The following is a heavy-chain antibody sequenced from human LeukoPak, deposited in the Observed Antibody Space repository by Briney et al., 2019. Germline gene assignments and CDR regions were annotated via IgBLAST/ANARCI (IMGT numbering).Heavy chain of an antibody. V-gene: IGHV1-2*02. CDR2: INPNSGGT. CDR1: GYTFTGYY. J-gene: IGHJ4*02. CDR3: ARDTRGEYYSGY. Sequence: ASVKVSCKASGYTFTGYYMHWVRQAPGQGLEWMGWINPNSGGTKYAQIFQGRVTMTRDTSISTAYMELSRLRSDDTAVYYRARDTRGEYYSGYWGQGTLVTVSS. D-gene: IGHD3-16*01.